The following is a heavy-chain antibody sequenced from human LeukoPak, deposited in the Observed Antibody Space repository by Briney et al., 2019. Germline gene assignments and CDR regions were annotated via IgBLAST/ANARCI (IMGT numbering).Heavy chain of an antibody. CDR3: ARSYADYYFDY. V-gene: IGHV4-39*01. J-gene: IGHJ4*02. Sequence: SETLSLTCTVSGGSISSSSYYWGWIRQPPGKGLEWIGSIYYSGSTYYNPSLKSRVTISVDTSKNQFSLKLSSVTAADTAVYYCARSYADYYFDYWGQGTLVTVSS. CDR2: IYYSGST. CDR1: GGSISSSSYY. D-gene: IGHD2-2*01.